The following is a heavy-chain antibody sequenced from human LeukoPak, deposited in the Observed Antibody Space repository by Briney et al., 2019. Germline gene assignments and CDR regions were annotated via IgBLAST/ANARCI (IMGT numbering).Heavy chain of an antibody. D-gene: IGHD3-16*01. V-gene: IGHV3-23*01. CDR2: ISGGGGST. J-gene: IGHJ4*02. CDR3: AKVGGPFDY. Sequence: GGSLRLSCAASEFTFSNYAMNWVRQAPGKGLEWVSGISGGGGSTYYADSVKGRFTISRDNSKNTLYLQMNSLRAEDTAVYYCAKVGGPFDYWGQGTLVTVSS. CDR1: EFTFSNYA.